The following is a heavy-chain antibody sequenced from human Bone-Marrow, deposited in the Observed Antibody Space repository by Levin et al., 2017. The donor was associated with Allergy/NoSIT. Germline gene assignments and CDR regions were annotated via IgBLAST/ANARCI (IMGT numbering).Heavy chain of an antibody. Sequence: SETLSLTCAVYGGSFSGYYWSWIRQPPGKGLEWIGEINHSGSTNYNPSLKSRVTISVDTSKNQFSLKLSSVTAADTAVYYCARVSFGDNNWFDPWGQGTLVTVSS. CDR3: ARVSFGDNNWFDP. V-gene: IGHV4-34*01. CDR1: GGSFSGYY. CDR2: INHSGST. J-gene: IGHJ5*02. D-gene: IGHD4-17*01.